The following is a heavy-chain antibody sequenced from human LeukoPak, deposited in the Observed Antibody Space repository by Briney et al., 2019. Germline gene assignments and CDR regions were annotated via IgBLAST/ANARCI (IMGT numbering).Heavy chain of an antibody. CDR3: ARGDVVVD. CDR2: IYYSGST. Sequence: PSETLSLTCTVSGGSISSSSYYWGWIRQPPGKGLEWIGSIYYSGSTYYNPSLKSRVTISVDTSKNQFSLKLSSVTAADTAVYYCARGDVVVDWGQRTLVTVSS. D-gene: IGHD2-2*01. J-gene: IGHJ4*02. CDR1: GGSISSSSYY. V-gene: IGHV4-39*07.